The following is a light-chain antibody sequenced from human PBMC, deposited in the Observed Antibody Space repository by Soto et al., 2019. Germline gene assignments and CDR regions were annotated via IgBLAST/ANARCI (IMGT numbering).Light chain of an antibody. J-gene: IGLJ1*01. CDR1: SSNIGAGYD. CDR2: GNS. V-gene: IGLV1-40*01. CDR3: QSHDSSLSGSDV. Sequence: QSVLTQPPSVSGAPGQRVTISCTGSSSNIGAGYDVHWYQQLPGTAPKLLIYGNSNRPSGVPDRFSGSKSGTSASLAITGLQAEDEADYYCQSHDSSLSGSDVFGTGTKLTVL.